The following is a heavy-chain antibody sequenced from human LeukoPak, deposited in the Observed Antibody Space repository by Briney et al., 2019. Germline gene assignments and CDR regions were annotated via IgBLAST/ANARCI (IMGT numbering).Heavy chain of an antibody. CDR1: GFTFSGSG. CDR3: ARESYYDSSGPGLGAFDI. J-gene: IGHJ3*02. CDR2: IRSKANNYAT. D-gene: IGHD3-22*01. V-gene: IGHV3-73*01. Sequence: GGSLRLSCAASGFTFSGSGLHWVRQASGKGLEWVGRIRSKANNYATTYAASVRGRFAISRDDSKNTAYLQMNSLRAEDTAVYYCARESYYDSSGPGLGAFDIWGQGTMVTVSS.